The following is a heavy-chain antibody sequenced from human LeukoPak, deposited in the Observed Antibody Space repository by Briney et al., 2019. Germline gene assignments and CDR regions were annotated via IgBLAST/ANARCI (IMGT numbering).Heavy chain of an antibody. CDR1: GGSFSGYY. J-gene: IGHJ4*02. Sequence: PSETLSLTCAVYGGSFSGYYWSWIRQPPGKGLEWIGEINHSGSTNYNPSLKSRVTISVDTSKNQSSLKLSSVTAADTAVYYCARGRTRAASWRDYFDYWGQGTLVTVSS. V-gene: IGHV4-34*01. D-gene: IGHD2-2*01. CDR2: INHSGST. CDR3: ARGRTRAASWRDYFDY.